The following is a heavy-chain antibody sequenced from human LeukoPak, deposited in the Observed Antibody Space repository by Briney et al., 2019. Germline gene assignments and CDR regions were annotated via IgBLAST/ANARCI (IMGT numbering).Heavy chain of an antibody. CDR1: GFTFSSYS. CDR3: AREAYSSSCSDY. J-gene: IGHJ4*02. D-gene: IGHD6-13*01. Sequence: GGSLRLSCAASGFTFSSYSMNWVRQAPGKGLEWVSSISSSSSYIYYADSVKGRFTISRDNAKNSLYQQMNSLRAEDTAVYYCAREAYSSSCSDYWGQGTLVTVSS. CDR2: ISSSSSYI. V-gene: IGHV3-21*01.